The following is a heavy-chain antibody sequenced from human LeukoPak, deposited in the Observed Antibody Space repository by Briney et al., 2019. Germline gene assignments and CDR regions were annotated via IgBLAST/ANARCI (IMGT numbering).Heavy chain of an antibody. J-gene: IGHJ4*02. V-gene: IGHV1-18*01. Sequence: GAAVKVSCKASGYTFTSYGISWVRQAPGQGLEWMGWISAYNGKTKYAQKLQGRVTMTTDTPTSTAYLELRSLRSVYTAVYYCARDHDGRCPDYWGQGTLVTVSS. CDR1: GYTFTSYG. D-gene: IGHD2-15*01. CDR2: ISAYNGKT. CDR3: ARDHDGRCPDY.